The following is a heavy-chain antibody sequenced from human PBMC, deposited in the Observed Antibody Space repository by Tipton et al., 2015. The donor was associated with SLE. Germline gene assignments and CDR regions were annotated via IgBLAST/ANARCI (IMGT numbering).Heavy chain of an antibody. D-gene: IGHD3-3*01. V-gene: IGHV4-59*05. Sequence: TLSLTCTVSGGSISNYYWTWIRQPPGKGLEWIGSINYSGSTYYNPSLKSRVTISVDTSKNQFSLKLSSVTAADTAVYYCARSLRFLECLDYWGQGTLVTVSS. J-gene: IGHJ4*02. CDR2: INYSGST. CDR3: ARSLRFLECLDY. CDR1: GGSISNYY.